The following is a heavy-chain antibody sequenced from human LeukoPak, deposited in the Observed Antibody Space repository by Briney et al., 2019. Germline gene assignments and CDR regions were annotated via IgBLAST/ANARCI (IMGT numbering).Heavy chain of an antibody. CDR1: GFTFSSYA. V-gene: IGHV3-23*01. D-gene: IGHD5-18*01. CDR2: ISGSGGST. CDR3: AKQAGTAMVSDY. J-gene: IGHJ4*02. Sequence: QTGVSLRLSCAASGFTFSSYAMHWVRQAPGKGLEWVSAISGSGGSTYYADSVKGRFTISRDNSKNTLYLQMNSLRAEDTAVYYCAKQAGTAMVSDYWGQGTLVTVSS.